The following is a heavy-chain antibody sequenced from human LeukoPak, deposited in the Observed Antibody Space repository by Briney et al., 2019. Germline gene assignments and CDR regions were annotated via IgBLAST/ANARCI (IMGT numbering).Heavy chain of an antibody. D-gene: IGHD3-10*01. CDR3: AKDLLLWFGEPRGFDY. Sequence: GGSLRLSCAASGFTFSSYAMSWVRQAPGKELEWVSAISGSGGSTYYADSVKGRFTISRDNSKNTLYLQMNSLRAEDTAVYYCAKDLLLWFGEPRGFDYWGQGTLVTVSS. J-gene: IGHJ4*02. V-gene: IGHV3-23*01. CDR2: ISGSGGST. CDR1: GFTFSSYA.